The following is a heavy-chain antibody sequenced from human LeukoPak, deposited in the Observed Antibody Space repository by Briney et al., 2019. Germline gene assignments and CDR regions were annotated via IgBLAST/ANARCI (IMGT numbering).Heavy chain of an antibody. J-gene: IGHJ4*02. V-gene: IGHV3-33*01. Sequence: GGSLRLSCAASGFTFRSYGMHWVRQAPGKGLEWVAVIWYDGSNRYYADSVKGRFTISRDNSKNTLYLQMNSLRAEDTSVYYCARDRGYCSGGSCYSEIPDYWGQGTLVTVSS. CDR3: ARDRGYCSGGSCYSEIPDY. D-gene: IGHD2-15*01. CDR2: IWYDGSNR. CDR1: GFTFRSYG.